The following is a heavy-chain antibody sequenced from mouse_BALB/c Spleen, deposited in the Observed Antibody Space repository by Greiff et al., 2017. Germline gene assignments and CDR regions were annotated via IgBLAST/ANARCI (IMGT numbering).Heavy chain of an antibody. D-gene: IGHD2-2*01. Sequence: QVQLQQSGAELAKPGASVKMSCKASGYTFTSYWMHWVKQRPGQGLEWIGYINPSTGYTEYNQKFKDKATLTADKSSSTAYMQLSSLTSEDSAVYYCARAGLPYYCDYWGKGTTLTVSS. CDR1: GYTFTSYW. CDR3: ARAGLPYYCDY. V-gene: IGHV1-7*01. CDR2: INPSTGYT. J-gene: IGHJ2*01.